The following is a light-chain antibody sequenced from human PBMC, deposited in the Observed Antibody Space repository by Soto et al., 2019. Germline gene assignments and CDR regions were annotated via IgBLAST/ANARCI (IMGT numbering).Light chain of an antibody. J-gene: IGKJ1*01. V-gene: IGKV3-11*01. CDR2: DAS. Sequence: EIVLTQSPATLSLSPGERATLSCRASQSVSTSLAWYQQKPGQAPRLLVYDASNRATGIPSRFSGSGSGTDFTLTISSLEPEDFVVYYCQQRSSWPRTFGQGTKVEIK. CDR1: QSVSTS. CDR3: QQRSSWPRT.